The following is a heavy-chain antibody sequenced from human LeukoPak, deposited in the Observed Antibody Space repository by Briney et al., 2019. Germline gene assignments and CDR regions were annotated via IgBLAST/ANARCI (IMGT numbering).Heavy chain of an antibody. V-gene: IGHV4-39*02. CDR2: IYYSGST. D-gene: IGHD3-9*01. CDR3: ARDRPYDILTGYDAFDI. CDR1: GGSISSSSYY. J-gene: IGHJ3*02. Sequence: SETLSLTCTVSGGSISSSSYYWGWIRQPPGKGLEWIGSIYYSGSTYYNPSLKSRVTISVDTSKNQFSLKLSSVTAADTAVYYCARDRPYDILTGYDAFDIWGQGTMVTVSS.